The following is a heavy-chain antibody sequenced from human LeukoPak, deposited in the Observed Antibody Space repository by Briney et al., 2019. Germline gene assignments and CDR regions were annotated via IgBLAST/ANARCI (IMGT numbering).Heavy chain of an antibody. CDR2: ITSGGDYI. CDR1: GFTFSSYW. Sequence: GGSLRLSCIASGFTFSSYWMAWVRQAPGKGLEWVSSITSGGDYIYYADSVKGRFTTSRDNAKNSLSLQLNSLRVEDTAVYYCARGHYDVLAASYKWTPDYWGQGTLVTVSS. CDR3: ARGHYDVLAASYKWTPDY. J-gene: IGHJ4*02. V-gene: IGHV3-21*01. D-gene: IGHD3-9*01.